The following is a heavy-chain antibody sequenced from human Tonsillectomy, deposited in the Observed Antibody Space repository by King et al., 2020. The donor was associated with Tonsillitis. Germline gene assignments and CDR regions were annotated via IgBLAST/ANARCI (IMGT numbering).Heavy chain of an antibody. V-gene: IGHV2-5*01. CDR1: GFSLSTSGVG. Sequence: TLKESGPTLVKPAQTLTLTCTFSGFSLSTSGVGVGWIRQPPGKALEWLALIYWNDDKRYSPSLKSRLTITKDTSKNQVVLTMTNMDPVDTATYYCAHYKGSTGYSGYWGQGTLVTVSS. D-gene: IGHD6-13*01. CDR2: IYWNDDK. J-gene: IGHJ4*02. CDR3: AHYKGSTGYSGY.